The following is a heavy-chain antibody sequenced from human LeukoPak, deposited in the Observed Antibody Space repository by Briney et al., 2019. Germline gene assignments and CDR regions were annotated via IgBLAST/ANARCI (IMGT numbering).Heavy chain of an antibody. V-gene: IGHV3-48*01. CDR3: ARGLSLIAARPEAFDI. CDR2: ISSSSSTI. J-gene: IGHJ3*02. Sequence: PGGSLRLLCAASGFIFSSYSMHWARQAPGKGVEWVSYISSSSSTIYYADSVKRGFTNSRDNAKNSLYLQMNSLRGEDTAVYYCARGLSLIAARPEAFDIWGQGTMVTVSS. CDR1: GFIFSSYS. D-gene: IGHD6-6*01.